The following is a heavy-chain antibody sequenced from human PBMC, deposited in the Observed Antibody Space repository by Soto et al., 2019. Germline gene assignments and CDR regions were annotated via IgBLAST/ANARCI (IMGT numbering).Heavy chain of an antibody. CDR2: INHSGST. J-gene: IGHJ5*02. Sequence: SETLSLTCAVYGGSFSGYYWSWIRQPPGKGLEWIGEINHSGSTNYNPSLKSRVTISVDTSKNQFSLKLSSVTAADTAVYYCAREGMTMYNWFDPWGQGTLVTVSS. V-gene: IGHV4-34*01. CDR1: GGSFSGYY. CDR3: AREGMTMYNWFDP. D-gene: IGHD3-10*02.